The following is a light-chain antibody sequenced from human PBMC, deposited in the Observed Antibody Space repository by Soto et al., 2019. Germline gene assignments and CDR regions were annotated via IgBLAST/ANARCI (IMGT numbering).Light chain of an antibody. V-gene: IGLV2-14*01. J-gene: IGLJ1*01. CDR2: DVT. CDR1: SNDIGGYNF. Sequence: QSVLTQPASVAGSPGQSITIPCNGTSNDIGGYNFVSWFQQHPGKAPKLLICDVTCRPSGVSDRFSGSKSGNTASLTISGLQAVDVFNYSCTTYSGANSLYVFGSGTKDTVL. CDR3: TTYSGANSLYV.